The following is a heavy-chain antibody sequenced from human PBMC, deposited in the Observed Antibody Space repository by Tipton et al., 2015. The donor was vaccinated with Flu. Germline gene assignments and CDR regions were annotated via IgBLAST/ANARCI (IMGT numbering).Heavy chain of an antibody. J-gene: IGHJ3*02. CDR2: IISIFGTA. Sequence: QVQLVQSGAEVKKPGSSVKVSCKASGGTFSSYAISWVRQAPGQGLEWMGGIISIFGTANYAQKFQGRVTITADESTSTAYMELSSLRSEDTAVYYCARERAQQLVLDDAFDIWGQGTMVTVSS. CDR1: GGTFSSYA. V-gene: IGHV1-69*01. CDR3: ARERAQQLVLDDAFDI. D-gene: IGHD6-13*01.